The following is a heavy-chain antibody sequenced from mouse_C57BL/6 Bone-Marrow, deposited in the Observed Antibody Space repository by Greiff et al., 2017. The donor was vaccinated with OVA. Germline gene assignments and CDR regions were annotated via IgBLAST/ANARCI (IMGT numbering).Heavy chain of an antibody. CDR2: INPYNGGT. D-gene: IGHD2-3*01. CDR3: ARRGYDPLFDY. V-gene: IGHV1-19*01. Sequence: EVKLQESGPVLVKPGASVKMSCKASGYTFTDYYMNWVKQSHGKSLEWIGVINPYNGGTSYNQKFKGKATLTVDKSSSTAYMELNSLTSEDSAVYYCARRGYDPLFDYWGQGTTLTVSS. J-gene: IGHJ2*01. CDR1: GYTFTDYY.